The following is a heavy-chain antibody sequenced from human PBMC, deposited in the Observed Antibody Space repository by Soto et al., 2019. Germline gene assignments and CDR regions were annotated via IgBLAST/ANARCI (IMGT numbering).Heavy chain of an antibody. D-gene: IGHD6-19*01. CDR1: GGTFSTYA. J-gene: IGHJ4*02. CDR2: IIPLFGTA. V-gene: IGHV1-69*01. Sequence: QVQLVQSGAEVKQPGSSVKVSCKTSGGTFSTYAIYWVRQAPGQGLEWMGAIIPLFGTADYAQKFQDRVTITADESTSTASMELSSLRSEDTAVYYCARPKGSYSSGYYYFDYWGQGTLVTVSS. CDR3: ARPKGSYSSGYYYFDY.